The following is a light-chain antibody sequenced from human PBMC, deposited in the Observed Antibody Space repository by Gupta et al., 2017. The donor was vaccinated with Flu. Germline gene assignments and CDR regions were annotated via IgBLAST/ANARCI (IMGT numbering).Light chain of an antibody. J-gene: IGLJ1*01. CDR1: SSDVGRFNV. Sequence: QSALTQPASVSGSPGQSLTISCTGTSSDVGRFNVVSWYQQHPGKAPKLIIYEARKRPSGVSNRFSGAKSGNTASLTISGLQAEDEADYFCCSYAGSDLYVFGTGTAVTIL. CDR3: CSYAGSDLYV. CDR2: EAR. V-gene: IGLV2-23*01.